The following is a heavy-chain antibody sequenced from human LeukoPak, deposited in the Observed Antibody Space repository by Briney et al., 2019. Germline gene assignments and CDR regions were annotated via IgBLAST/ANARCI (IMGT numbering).Heavy chain of an antibody. J-gene: IGHJ4*02. D-gene: IGHD2-15*01. CDR2: IYSGGST. CDR3: AKGSGSSCYSPCDY. CDR1: GFTVSSNY. Sequence: GGSLRLSCAASGFTVSSNYMSWVRQAPGKGLEWVSVIYSGGSTYYADSVKGRFTISRDNSKNTLYLQMNSLRAEDTAVYYCAKGSGSSCYSPCDYWGQGILVTVSS. V-gene: IGHV3-53*01.